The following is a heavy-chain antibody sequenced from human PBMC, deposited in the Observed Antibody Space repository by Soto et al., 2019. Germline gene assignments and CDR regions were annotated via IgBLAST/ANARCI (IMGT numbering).Heavy chain of an antibody. CDR2: FYSSGSI. CDR3: PRMPSTGSGCFHT. Sequence: PSETLSLTCFVSGYFIGAGGYYWSWIRHHPGKGLEWIGSFYSSGSIIYNPSLRSRVSISGDMSTNQFSMSLTSVTAADTARYHCPRMPSTGSGCFHTWGQGTLVTVSS. CDR1: GYFIGAGGYY. D-gene: IGHD2-8*02. V-gene: IGHV4-31*02. J-gene: IGHJ5*02.